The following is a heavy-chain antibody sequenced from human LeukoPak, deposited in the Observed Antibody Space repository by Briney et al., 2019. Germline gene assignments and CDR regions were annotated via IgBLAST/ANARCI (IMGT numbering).Heavy chain of an antibody. CDR2: INHSGST. CDR3: ATRGRGYSGYGRLYYFDY. D-gene: IGHD5-12*01. Sequence: SETLSLTCAVYGGSFSGYYWRWIRQPPGKGLEWIGEINHSGSTNYNPSLKSRVTISVDTSKNQFSLKLSSVTTADTAVYYCATRGRGYSGYGRLYYFDYWGQGTLVTVSS. V-gene: IGHV4-34*01. J-gene: IGHJ4*02. CDR1: GGSFSGYY.